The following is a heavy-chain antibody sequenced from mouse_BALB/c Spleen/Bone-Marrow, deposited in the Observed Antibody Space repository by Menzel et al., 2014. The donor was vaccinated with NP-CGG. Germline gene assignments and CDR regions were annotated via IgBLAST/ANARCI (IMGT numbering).Heavy chain of an antibody. CDR1: GFTFSSYA. CDR2: ISSGGTYT. Sequence: EVKLVESGGGLVKPGGSLKLSCAASGFTFSSYAMPWVRQTPEKRLEWVATISSGGTYTYFPDSVKGRFTISRDNAKNTLYLQMSSRRAEDTAMFYCTRSGGDYSLDYWGQGTSVTVSS. CDR3: TRSGGDYSLDY. J-gene: IGHJ4*01. V-gene: IGHV5-9-1*01.